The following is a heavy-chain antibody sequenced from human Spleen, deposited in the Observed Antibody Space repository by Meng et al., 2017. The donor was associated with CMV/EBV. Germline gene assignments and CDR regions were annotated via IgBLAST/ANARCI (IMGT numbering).Heavy chain of an antibody. J-gene: IGHJ4*02. CDR2: IIPMFGAT. Sequence: GGTFSSYGVSWVRQAPGQRLEWVGGIIPMFGATSYSQDFQGRVTITADELTTTVHMELSSLKSEDTAIYYCATEKPLDTLSVRLFDYWGQGTLVTVS. CDR1: GGTFSSYG. D-gene: IGHD5-18*01. V-gene: IGHV1-69*01. CDR3: ATEKPLDTLSVRLFDY.